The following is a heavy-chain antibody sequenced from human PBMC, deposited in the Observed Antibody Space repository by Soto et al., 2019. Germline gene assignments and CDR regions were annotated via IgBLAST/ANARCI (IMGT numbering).Heavy chain of an antibody. J-gene: IGHJ6*02. CDR1: GFTFSSYS. V-gene: IGHV3-48*01. CDR2: ISSSSSTI. D-gene: IGHD2-8*01. CDR3: ARLPPEDIVLMVYATFRSSGMDV. Sequence: GGSLRLSCAASGFTFSSYSMNWVRQAPGKGLEWVSYISSSSSTIYYADSVKGRFTISRDNAKNSLYLQMNSLRAEDTAVYYCARLPPEDIVLMVYATFRSSGMDVWGQGTTVTVSS.